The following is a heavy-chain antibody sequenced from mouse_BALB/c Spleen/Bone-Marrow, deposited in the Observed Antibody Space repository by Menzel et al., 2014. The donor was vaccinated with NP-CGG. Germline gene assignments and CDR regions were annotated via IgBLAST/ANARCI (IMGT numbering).Heavy chain of an antibody. CDR3: TRDAMDY. V-gene: IGHV1S127*01. J-gene: IGHJ4*01. Sequence: VQLQQSGAELVKPGASVKMSCKASGYTFTSYWMHWVRQRPGQGLEWIGVIDLSDSYTSYIQKFKGKATLTVDTSSSTAYMQLSSLTSEDSAVYYCTRDAMDYWGQGTSVTVSS. CDR2: IDLSDSYT. CDR1: GYTFTSYW.